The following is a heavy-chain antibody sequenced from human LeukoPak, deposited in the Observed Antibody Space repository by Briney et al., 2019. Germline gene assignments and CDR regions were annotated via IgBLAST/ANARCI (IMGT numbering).Heavy chain of an antibody. V-gene: IGHV3-21*01. CDR2: ISSSSSYI. D-gene: IGHD2-2*01. Sequence: GGSLRLSCAASGFTFSSYSMNWVRQAPGKGLEWVSSISSSSSYIYYADSVKGRFTISRDNAKNSLYLQMNSLRAEDTAVYYRARDRYCSSTSRPPAGRFDPWGQGTLVTVSS. CDR1: GFTFSSYS. CDR3: ARDRYCSSTSRPPAGRFDP. J-gene: IGHJ5*02.